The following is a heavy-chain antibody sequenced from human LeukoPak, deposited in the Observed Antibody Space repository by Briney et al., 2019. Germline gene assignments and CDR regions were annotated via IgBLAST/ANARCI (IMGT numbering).Heavy chain of an antibody. D-gene: IGHD3-3*01. Sequence: GASVKVSCKASGYTFTSYYMHWVRQAPGQGLEWMGIINPSGGSTSYAQKFQGRVTMTRDMSTSTVYMELSSLRSEDTAVYYCAASYYDFWSGYSHLDYWGQGTLVTVSS. CDR2: INPSGGST. CDR3: AASYYDFWSGYSHLDY. J-gene: IGHJ4*02. CDR1: GYTFTSYY. V-gene: IGHV1-46*01.